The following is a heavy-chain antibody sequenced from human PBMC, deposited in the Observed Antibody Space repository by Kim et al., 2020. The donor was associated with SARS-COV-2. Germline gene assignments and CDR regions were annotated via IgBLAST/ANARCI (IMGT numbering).Heavy chain of an antibody. CDR3: ASPSPHGSHAPGIAFDI. V-gene: IGHV1-46*01. J-gene: IGHJ3*02. Sequence: ASVKVSCKASGYTFTSYYMHWVRQAPGQGLEWMGIINPSGGSTSYAQKFQGRVTMTRDTSTSTVYMELSSLRSEDTAVYYCASPSPHGSHAPGIAFDIWGQGTMVTVSS. D-gene: IGHD1-26*01. CDR1: GYTFTSYY. CDR2: INPSGGST.